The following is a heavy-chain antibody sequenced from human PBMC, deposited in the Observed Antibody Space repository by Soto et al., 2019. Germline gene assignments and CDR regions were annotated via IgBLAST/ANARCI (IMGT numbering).Heavy chain of an antibody. Sequence: LKISCKGSGYSFTSYWIGWVRQMPGKGLEWMGIIYPGDSDTRYSPSFQGQVTISADKSISTAYMELRSLRSDDTAVYYCARVVPGAEAWFGPWGQGTLVTVSS. CDR1: GYSFTSYW. V-gene: IGHV5-51*01. CDR2: IYPGDSDT. D-gene: IGHD2-2*01. CDR3: ARVVPGAEAWFGP. J-gene: IGHJ5*02.